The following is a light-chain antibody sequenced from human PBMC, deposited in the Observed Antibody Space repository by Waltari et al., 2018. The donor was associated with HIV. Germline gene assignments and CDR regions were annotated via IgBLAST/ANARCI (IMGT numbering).Light chain of an antibody. V-gene: IGLV2-23*02. Sequence: QSPLTQPASVSGNPGQSVNITCPGTNIDVGNYNLVSWYQQHPGKAPKLLIYDVSKRPSGVSSRFSGSKSGYWASLTISGLLTEDESYYYCLTYVSDSGTWKFGGGTYLTV. CDR1: NIDVGNYNL. CDR3: LTYVSDSGTWK. J-gene: IGLJ3*02. CDR2: DVS.